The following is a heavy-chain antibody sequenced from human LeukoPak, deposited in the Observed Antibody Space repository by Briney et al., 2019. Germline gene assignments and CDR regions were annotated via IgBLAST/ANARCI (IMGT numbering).Heavy chain of an antibody. CDR1: GGTFSSYA. J-gene: IGHJ5*02. CDR2: IIPIFGTA. V-gene: IGHV1-69*06. D-gene: IGHD3-16*01. Sequence: ASVKVSCKASGGTFSSYAISWVRQAPGQGLEWMGGIIPIFGTANYAQKFQGRVTIIADKSTSTAYMELSSLRSEDTAVYYCARGLTVKRSGDPNWFDPWGQGTLVTVSS. CDR3: ARGLTVKRSGDPNWFDP.